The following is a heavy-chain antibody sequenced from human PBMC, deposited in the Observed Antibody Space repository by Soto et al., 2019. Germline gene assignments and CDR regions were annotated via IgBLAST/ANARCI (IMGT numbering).Heavy chain of an antibody. CDR3: ARGRGAAADYFDF. CDR2: ISYDGSNK. V-gene: IGHV3-30*03. Sequence: GGSLRLSCAASGFTFSSYGMHWVRQAPGKGLELVTVISYDGSNKYYADSVKGRFTISRDNAKNSLFLQMNSLRAEDTAVYYWARGRGAAADYFDFWGQGTLVTVSS. J-gene: IGHJ4*02. CDR1: GFTFSSYG. D-gene: IGHD6-13*01.